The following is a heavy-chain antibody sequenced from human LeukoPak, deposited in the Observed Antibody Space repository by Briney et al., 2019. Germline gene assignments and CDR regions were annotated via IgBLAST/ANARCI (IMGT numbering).Heavy chain of an antibody. CDR2: IIPLFDTT. Sequence: ASVKVSCEASGGTSRSSAISWVRQAPGHGHEWMGGIIPLFDTTKYAQKFQGRVTITADMSTSTAYMELINLRSDDTAVYYCARQGGDHREYYYYAMDVWGKGTTVTVSS. V-gene: IGHV1-69*06. CDR1: GGTSRSSA. CDR3: ARQGGDHREYYYYAMDV. J-gene: IGHJ6*04. D-gene: IGHD4-17*01.